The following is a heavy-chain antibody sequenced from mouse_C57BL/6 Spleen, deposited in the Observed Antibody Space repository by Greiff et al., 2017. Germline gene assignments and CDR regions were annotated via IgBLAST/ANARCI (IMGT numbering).Heavy chain of an antibody. Sequence: QVQLQQPGAELVKPGASVKMSCKASGFTFTSYWITWVKQRPGQGLEWIGDIYPGSGSTNYNEQFKGQATLTVDPSSSTAYMQLSSLTSEDSAVYYCARAEDVRAMDYWGQGTSVTVSS. D-gene: IGHD3-2*02. CDR1: GFTFTSYW. V-gene: IGHV1-55*01. CDR3: ARAEDVRAMDY. CDR2: IYPGSGST. J-gene: IGHJ4*01.